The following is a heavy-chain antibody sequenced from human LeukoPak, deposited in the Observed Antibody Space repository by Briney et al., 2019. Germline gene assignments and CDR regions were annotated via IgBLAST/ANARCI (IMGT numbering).Heavy chain of an antibody. CDR2: VSLAGQT. D-gene: IGHD2-21*01. V-gene: IGHV4-4*02. CDR3: AKGGKGFPLGLRFDS. J-gene: IGHJ4*02. CDR1: GGSISNTNW. Sequence: PSETLSLTCDVSGGSISNTNWWSWVRQPPGQGLEWIGEVSLAGQTNYNPSLNGRVTMSLDESSNQLSLKLTSVTAADTAIYYCAKGGKGFPLGLRFDSWGQGTLVSVSS.